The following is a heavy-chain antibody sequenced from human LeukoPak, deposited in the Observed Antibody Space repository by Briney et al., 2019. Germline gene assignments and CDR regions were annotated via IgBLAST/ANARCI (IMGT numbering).Heavy chain of an antibody. D-gene: IGHD6-19*01. CDR2: IYYSGST. J-gene: IGHJ4*02. V-gene: IGHV4-59*01. Sequence: SETLSVTCTVSGGSISSYYWSWIRQPPGKGLEWIGYIYYSGSTNYNPSLKSRVTISVDTSKNQFSLKLSSVTAADTAVYYCASTTRIAVAVFDYWGQGTLVTVSS. CDR1: GGSISSYY. CDR3: ASTTRIAVAVFDY.